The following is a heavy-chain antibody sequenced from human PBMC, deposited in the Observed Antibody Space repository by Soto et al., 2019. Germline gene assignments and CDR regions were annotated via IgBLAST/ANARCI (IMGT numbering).Heavy chain of an antibody. D-gene: IGHD1-26*01. Sequence: QVQLVESGGGVVQPGRSLRLSCAASGFTFSSYAMHWVRQAPGKGLEWVAVISYDGSNKYYADSVKGRFTISRDNSKNTLYLQMNSLRAEDTAVYYCASDERIVGASPFDYWGQGTLVTVSS. CDR2: ISYDGSNK. J-gene: IGHJ4*02. CDR3: ASDERIVGASPFDY. V-gene: IGHV3-30-3*01. CDR1: GFTFSSYA.